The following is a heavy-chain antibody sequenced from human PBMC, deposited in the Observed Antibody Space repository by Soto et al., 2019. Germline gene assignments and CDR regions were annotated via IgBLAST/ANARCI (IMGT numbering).Heavy chain of an antibody. CDR2: VYYSGTT. V-gene: IGHV4-59*01. Sequence: QVQLQESGPGLVKPSETLSLTCTVSGGSINSYYWSWIRQSPGKGLEWIGYVYYSGTTYYNPSLQSRVTISVVTSKKQFSLKVRSVIAADTAIYYCARAGSTWRYFLEYWGQGSLVTVSS. J-gene: IGHJ4*02. D-gene: IGHD1-26*01. CDR3: ARAGSTWRYFLEY. CDR1: GGSINSYY.